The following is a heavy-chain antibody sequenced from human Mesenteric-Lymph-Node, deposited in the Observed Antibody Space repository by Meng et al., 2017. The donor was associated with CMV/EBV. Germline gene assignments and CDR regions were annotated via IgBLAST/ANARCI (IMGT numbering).Heavy chain of an antibody. V-gene: IGHV3-11*04. CDR1: GFTFSDYY. CDR3: ARDSLAARDAFDI. Sequence: LTCAASGFTFSDYYMSWICQAPGKGLEWVSYISSSGSIIYYADSVKGRFTISRDNAKNSLYLQLNSLRAEDTAVYYCARDSLAARDAFDIWGQGTMVTVSS. D-gene: IGHD6-6*01. CDR2: ISSSGSII. J-gene: IGHJ3*02.